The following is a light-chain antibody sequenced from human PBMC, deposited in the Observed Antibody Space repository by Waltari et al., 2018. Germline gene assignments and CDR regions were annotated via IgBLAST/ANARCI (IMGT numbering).Light chain of an antibody. Sequence: EIVLTQSPATLSLSPGERATLSFRSSQSVGSCLALYQHKPGQAPRLLIYDASNRATGIPARFSGSGSGTDFTLTISSLEPEDFAVYHCQQRSNMYTFGQGTKLEIK. CDR1: QSVGSC. J-gene: IGKJ2*01. CDR2: DAS. V-gene: IGKV3-11*01. CDR3: QQRSNMYT.